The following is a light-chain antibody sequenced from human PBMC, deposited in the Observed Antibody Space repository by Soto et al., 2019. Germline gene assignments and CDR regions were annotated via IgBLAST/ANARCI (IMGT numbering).Light chain of an antibody. CDR3: SSYTTSNTRQIV. V-gene: IGLV2-14*03. CDR1: SSDVVGYNY. J-gene: IGLJ1*01. Sequence: QSALTQPASVSGSPGQSINISCTGTSSDVVGYNYVSWYQHHPGKAPKLTIYDVSNRPSGVSNPFSGSKSGNTASLTISGLQPEDEADYYCSSYTTSNTRQIVFGTGTKVTVL. CDR2: DVS.